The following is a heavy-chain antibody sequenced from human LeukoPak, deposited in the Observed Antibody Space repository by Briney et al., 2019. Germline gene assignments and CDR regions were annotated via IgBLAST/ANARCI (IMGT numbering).Heavy chain of an antibody. Sequence: ASVKVSCKASGYTFTGYHMHWVRQAPGQGLEWMGRINPNSGDTNYAQKFQGRVTMTRDTSISTAYMELSRLRSDDTAVYYCARDGMATTHIDYWGQGTLVTVSS. CDR1: GYTFTGYH. J-gene: IGHJ4*02. CDR2: INPNSGDT. CDR3: ARDGMATTHIDY. D-gene: IGHD5-24*01. V-gene: IGHV1-2*06.